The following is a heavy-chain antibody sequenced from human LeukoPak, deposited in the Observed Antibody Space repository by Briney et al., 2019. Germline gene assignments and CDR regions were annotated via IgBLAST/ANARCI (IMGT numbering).Heavy chain of an antibody. V-gene: IGHV4-4*02. CDR2: IYHSGST. CDR1: GFTFSRCAM. D-gene: IGHD6-19*01. J-gene: IGHJ4*02. Sequence: GSLRLSCSASGFTFSRCAMHWVRQPPGKGLEWIGEIYHSGSTDYNPSLTSRVTISIDKSKNQFTLKLSSVTAADTAVYYCARVTRIAVAGTKFDYWGQGTLVTVSS. CDR3: ARVTRIAVAGTKFDY.